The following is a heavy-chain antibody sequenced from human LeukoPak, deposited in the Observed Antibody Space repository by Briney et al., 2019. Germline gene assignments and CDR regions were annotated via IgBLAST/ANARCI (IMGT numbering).Heavy chain of an antibody. CDR2: ISGSGGST. J-gene: IGHJ6*02. D-gene: IGHD5-12*01. V-gene: IGHV3-23*01. CDR1: GFTFSSYA. CDR3: AKEEWLRRDFNGMDV. Sequence: GGSLRLSCAASGFTFSSYAMTWVRQAPGKGLEWVSGISGSGGSTDYADSVKGRYTIFRDNSKNTLYLQMNSLRAEDKAIYYCAKEEWLRRDFNGMDVWGQGTTVTVSS.